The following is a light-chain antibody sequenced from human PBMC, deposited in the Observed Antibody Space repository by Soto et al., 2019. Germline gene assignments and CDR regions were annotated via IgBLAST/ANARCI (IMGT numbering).Light chain of an antibody. CDR1: QSVLDSINNKKA. Sequence: DIVMTQSPDSLAVSLGERATINCKSSQSVLDSINNKKAVAWYQHKPGQPPKLLIYWASTRESGVPGRFSGGWFDTDFSLTISGLQPEDVAVYYCQLYYNSTYTFGQGTKLEIK. CDR2: WAS. J-gene: IGKJ2*01. CDR3: QLYYNSTYT. V-gene: IGKV4-1*01.